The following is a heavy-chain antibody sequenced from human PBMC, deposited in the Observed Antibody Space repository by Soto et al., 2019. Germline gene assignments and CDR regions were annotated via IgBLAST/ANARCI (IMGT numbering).Heavy chain of an antibody. V-gene: IGHV3-30*03. D-gene: IGHD5-12*01. CDR1: GFTFRSYG. CDR3: AGGYDWGDY. CDR2: ISYDGRNV. Sequence: QVQLVESGGGVVEPGRSLRLSCAASGFTFRSYGMLWVRQAPGEGLEWVALISYDGRNVYYADSVKGRFTISRDNNKNTLYLQMNSRRTEDTAVYYCAGGYDWGDYWGQGTLVTVSS. J-gene: IGHJ4*02.